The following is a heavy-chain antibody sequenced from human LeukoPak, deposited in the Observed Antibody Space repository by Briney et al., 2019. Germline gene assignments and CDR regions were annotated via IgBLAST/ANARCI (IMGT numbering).Heavy chain of an antibody. D-gene: IGHD3-9*01. V-gene: IGHV1-18*01. J-gene: IGHJ6*02. CDR2: ISAYNGNT. CDR3: ARGGRDILTGYYTDFYYGMDV. CDR1: GYTFTSYG. Sequence: ASVKVSCKASGYTFTSYGISWVRQAPGQGLEWMGWISAYNGNTNYAQKLQGRVTMTRDTSISTAYMELSGLRSDDTAVYYCARGGRDILTGYYTDFYYGMDVWGQGTTVTVSS.